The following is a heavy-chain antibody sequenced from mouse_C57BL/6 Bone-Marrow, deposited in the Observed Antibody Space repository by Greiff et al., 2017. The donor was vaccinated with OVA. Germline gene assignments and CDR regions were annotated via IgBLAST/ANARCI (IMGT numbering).Heavy chain of an antibody. CDR1: GYSITSGYY. Sequence: EVQLQQSGPGLVKPSQSLSLTCSVTGYSITSGYYWSWIRQFPGNKLEWMGYISYDGSNNYNPSLKNRISITRDTSKNQFFLKLNSVTTEDTATYYCASMVTTSFAYWGQGTLVTVSA. J-gene: IGHJ3*01. CDR2: ISYDGSN. CDR3: ASMVTTSFAY. V-gene: IGHV3-6*01. D-gene: IGHD2-1*01.